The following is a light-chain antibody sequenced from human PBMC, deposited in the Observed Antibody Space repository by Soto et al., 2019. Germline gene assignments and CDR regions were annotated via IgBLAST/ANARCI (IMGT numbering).Light chain of an antibody. J-gene: IGLJ2*01. V-gene: IGLV2-14*01. CDR1: SSDVGGYNY. CDR3: SSYTSSSTVV. CDR2: DVS. Sequence: QSALTQPASVSGSPGQSITISCTGTSSDVGGYNYVSWYQQQPGKAPKLMIYDVSTRPSGVSNRFSGSKSGNTASLTISGLQAEDEADYYCSSYTSSSTVVFGGGTQLTVL.